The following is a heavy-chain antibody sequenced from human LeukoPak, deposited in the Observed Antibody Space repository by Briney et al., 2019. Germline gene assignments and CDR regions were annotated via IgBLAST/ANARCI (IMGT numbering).Heavy chain of an antibody. CDR2: INPNSGGT. CDR3: AREYSSSWYWFY. J-gene: IGHJ4*02. V-gene: IGHV1-2*02. Sequence: ASVKVSCKASGYTFTGYYMHWVRQAPGQGLEWMGWINPNSGGTNYAQKFQGRVTMTRDTSISTAYMELSRLRSDDTAVYYCAREYSSSWYWFYWGQGTLVTVSS. CDR1: GYTFTGYY. D-gene: IGHD6-13*01.